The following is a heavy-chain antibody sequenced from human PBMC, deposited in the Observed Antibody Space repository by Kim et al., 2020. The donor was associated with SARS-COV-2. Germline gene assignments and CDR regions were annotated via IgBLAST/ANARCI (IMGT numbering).Heavy chain of an antibody. Sequence: GGSLRLSCAASGFTFSKYAIHWVRQAPGKGLEWVAVISYDGSTKYYSDSVRGRFTISRDNSKNILYLQMNSMRTEDTALYYWASCSAQQGGPHDYWGQGT. J-gene: IGHJ4*02. CDR1: GFTFSKYA. D-gene: IGHD3-10*02. V-gene: IGHV3-30*03. CDR2: ISYDGSTK. CDR3: ASCSAQQGGPHDY.